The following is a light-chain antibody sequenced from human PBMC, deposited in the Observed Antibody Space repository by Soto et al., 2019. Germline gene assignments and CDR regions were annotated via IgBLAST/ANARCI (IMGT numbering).Light chain of an antibody. CDR3: QQRSNWPPIT. J-gene: IGKJ5*01. V-gene: IGKV1-5*01. CDR2: DAS. Sequence: DIQMTQSPATLSASVGDRVTITCRASQNIRTWLAWYQQKPGQPPRLLISDASSLQSGVPSRFSGSGSGTDFTLTISSLEPEDFAVYYCQQRSNWPPITFGQGTRLEIK. CDR1: QNIRTW.